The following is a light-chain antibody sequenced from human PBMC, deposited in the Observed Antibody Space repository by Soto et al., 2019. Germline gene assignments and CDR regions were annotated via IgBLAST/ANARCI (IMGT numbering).Light chain of an antibody. CDR1: QSVAGN. J-gene: IGKJ4*01. Sequence: EIVLTQSPGTLSLSPGERATLSCRASQSVAGNLAWYQQKPGQPPRLLIYGASTRATGIPARFSGSGSGTEFTLTISSLQSEDFAVYYCQQYNNWPLTFGGGTKVDI. V-gene: IGKV3-15*01. CDR3: QQYNNWPLT. CDR2: GAS.